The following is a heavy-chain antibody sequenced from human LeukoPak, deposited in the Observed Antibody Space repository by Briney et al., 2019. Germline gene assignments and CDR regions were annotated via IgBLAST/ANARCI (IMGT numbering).Heavy chain of an antibody. V-gene: IGHV1-18*01. D-gene: IGHD6-13*01. Sequence: ASVKVSCKASGYTFTNYGISWGRQAPGQGLEWMGWISAYNGNTDCAQNLQGRVTMTTDTLTSTAYMELRSLRSDDTAVYYCARDQSLVAYSSTWFDYWGQGTPVTVSS. J-gene: IGHJ4*02. CDR3: ARDQSLVAYSSTWFDY. CDR1: GYTFTNYG. CDR2: ISAYNGNT.